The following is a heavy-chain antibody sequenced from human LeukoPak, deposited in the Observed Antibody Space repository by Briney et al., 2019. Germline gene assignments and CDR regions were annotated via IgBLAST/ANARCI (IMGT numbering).Heavy chain of an antibody. CDR2: IYSGGRT. CDR1: GFTVSSNY. D-gene: IGHD4-23*01. Sequence: PGGSLRLSCAASGFTVSSNYMSWVRQAPGKGLEWVSVIYSGGRTYYADSVKGRFTISRDNSKNTLYLQMNTLRAEDTAVYYCVRDLDLGGYSSFDSWGQGTLVTASS. J-gene: IGHJ4*02. CDR3: VRDLDLGGYSSFDS. V-gene: IGHV3-66*01.